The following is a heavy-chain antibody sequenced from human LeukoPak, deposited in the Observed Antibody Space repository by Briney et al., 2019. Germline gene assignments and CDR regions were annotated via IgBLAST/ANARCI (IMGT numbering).Heavy chain of an antibody. Sequence: GGSLRLSCAASGFTFSSYSMNWVRQAPGKGLEWVSSISSSSSYIYYADPVKGRFTISRDNAKNSLYLQMNSLRAEDTAVYYCAREDGYNSWALDYWGQGTLVTVSS. CDR3: AREDGYNSWALDY. CDR1: GFTFSSYS. J-gene: IGHJ4*02. D-gene: IGHD5-24*01. V-gene: IGHV3-21*01. CDR2: ISSSSSYI.